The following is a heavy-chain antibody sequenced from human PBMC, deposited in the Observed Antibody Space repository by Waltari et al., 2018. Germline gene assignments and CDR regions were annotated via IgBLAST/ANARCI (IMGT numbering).Heavy chain of an antibody. D-gene: IGHD1-26*01. V-gene: IGHV3-74*01. CDR1: GFGFSNYW. CDR3: VREKDLGGTCVFDF. Sequence: EVQLVESGGGLVQTGGSLRLSCAASGFGFSNYWMDWVRQVPGKGLVWVARTNKDGSDTAYADFVEGRLTISRDNAKSTLHLQMTSLTAEDTTVYYCVREKDLGGTCVFDFWGRGTLVTVSS. CDR2: TNKDGSDT. J-gene: IGHJ4*02.